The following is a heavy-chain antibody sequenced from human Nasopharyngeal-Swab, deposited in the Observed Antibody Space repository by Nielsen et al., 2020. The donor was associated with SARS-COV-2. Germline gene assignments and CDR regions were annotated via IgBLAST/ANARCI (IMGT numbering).Heavy chain of an antibody. CDR1: GFTFSDYY. V-gene: IGHV3-11*01. CDR2: ISSSGSTI. D-gene: IGHD3-9*01. Sequence: GESLKISCAASGFTFSDYYMSWIRQAPGKGLEWVSYISSSGSTIYYADSVKGRFTISRDNAKNTIYLQMNSLRADDTAVYYCVREDYHTHYVYFQHWGQGTVVTVSS. J-gene: IGHJ1*01. CDR3: VREDYHTHYVYFQH.